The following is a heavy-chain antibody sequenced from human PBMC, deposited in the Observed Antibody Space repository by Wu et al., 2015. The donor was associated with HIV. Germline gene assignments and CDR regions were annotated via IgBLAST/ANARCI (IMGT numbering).Heavy chain of an antibody. V-gene: IGHV1-45*02. D-gene: IGHD6-13*01. CDR1: GYTFTYRY. J-gene: IGHJ6*02. Sequence: QMQLVQSGAEVKKTGSSVKVSCKASGYTFTYRYLHWVRQAPGQALEWMGWITPFKIGNTNYATEIPGQSHHGTQKHIQTSTAYMELRSLEKSRRHGLYYCVRRSAVGQLNTTTLLPGKSDVWGQRETRSNRLL. CDR2: ITPFKIGNT. CDR3: VRRSAVGQLNTTTLLPGKSDV.